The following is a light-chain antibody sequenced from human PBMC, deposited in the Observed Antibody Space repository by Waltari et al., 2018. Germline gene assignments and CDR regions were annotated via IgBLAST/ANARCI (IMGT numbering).Light chain of an antibody. J-gene: IGKJ1*01. CDR1: QSVSRS. CDR2: GAS. V-gene: IGKV3-20*01. Sequence: EIVLTQSPGTLSLSPGERATLSCRASQSVSRSLAWYQQKPGQAPSLLIYGASSRATGGPDRFSGSGYGTDFSLTISRLEPEDFAVYYCQHYVRLPVTFGQGTKVEIK. CDR3: QHYVRLPVT.